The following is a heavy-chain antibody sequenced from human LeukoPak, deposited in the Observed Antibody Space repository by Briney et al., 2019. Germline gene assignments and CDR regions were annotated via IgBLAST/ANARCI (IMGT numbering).Heavy chain of an antibody. D-gene: IGHD3-9*01. J-gene: IGHJ4*02. Sequence: GGSLRLSCAASGFAFSSYWMHWVRQAPGMGLVWVSRISGDGSTTSYADSVKGRFTISRDNAKNTLYLQMNSLRAEDTAVYYCARLDILTGNYYYFNFWGQGTLVTVSS. CDR3: ARLDILTGNYYYFNF. CDR2: ISGDGSTT. V-gene: IGHV3-74*01. CDR1: GFAFSSYW.